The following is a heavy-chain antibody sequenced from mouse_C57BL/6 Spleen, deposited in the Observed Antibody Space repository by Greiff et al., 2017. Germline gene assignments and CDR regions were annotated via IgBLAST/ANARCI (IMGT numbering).Heavy chain of an antibody. Sequence: QVQLQQPGAELVKPGASVKLSCKASGYTFTSYWMHWVKQRPGQGLEWIGMIHPNSGSTNYNEKFKSKATLTVDKSSSTAYMQLSILTSEDSAVYYCARRKLGDYYFDYWGQGTTLTVSS. CDR3: ARRKLGDYYFDY. CDR2: IHPNSGST. J-gene: IGHJ2*01. CDR1: GYTFTSYW. V-gene: IGHV1-64*01. D-gene: IGHD4-1*01.